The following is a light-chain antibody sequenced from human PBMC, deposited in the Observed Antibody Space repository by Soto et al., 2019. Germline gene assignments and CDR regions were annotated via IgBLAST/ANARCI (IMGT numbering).Light chain of an antibody. J-gene: IGKJ4*01. CDR1: QSLSRS. Sequence: EMVLTQSPATLSLSPGERATLSCRASQSLSRSLAWYQQKPGQAPRLLIDDASNRATGIPARFSGSGSGTDFTLTISSLEPEDFALYYCQHRANWPLTFGGGTKVAIK. CDR2: DAS. CDR3: QHRANWPLT. V-gene: IGKV3-11*01.